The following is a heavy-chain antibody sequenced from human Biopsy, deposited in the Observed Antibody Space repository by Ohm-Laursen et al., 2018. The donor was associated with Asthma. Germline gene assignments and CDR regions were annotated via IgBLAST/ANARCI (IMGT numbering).Heavy chain of an antibody. CDR2: ILFDGRKI. Sequence: SLRLSCVASGFNFHNYGMNWVRRAPGKGMEWVAQILFDGRKINYPDSVKGRFTISRDNTKNMVYLQMNSLRPEDTAVYYCAKDRVAGRSYYFDYWGQGSLVSVSS. CDR1: GFNFHNYG. V-gene: IGHV3-30*18. J-gene: IGHJ4*02. D-gene: IGHD6-13*01. CDR3: AKDRVAGRSYYFDY.